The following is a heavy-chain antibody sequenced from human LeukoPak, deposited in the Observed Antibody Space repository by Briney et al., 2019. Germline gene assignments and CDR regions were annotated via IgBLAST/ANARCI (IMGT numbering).Heavy chain of an antibody. CDR3: ARADNWNLYYFDY. Sequence: SETLSLTCTVSGGSVSNYCWSWIRQPPGKGLEWIGYIYYRGSTNYNPSLKSRVTISVDTSKRQFSLNLSSVTAADTAVYYCARADNWNLYYFDYWGQGTLVTVSS. J-gene: IGHJ4*02. CDR2: IYYRGST. CDR1: GGSVSNYC. D-gene: IGHD1-20*01. V-gene: IGHV4-59*02.